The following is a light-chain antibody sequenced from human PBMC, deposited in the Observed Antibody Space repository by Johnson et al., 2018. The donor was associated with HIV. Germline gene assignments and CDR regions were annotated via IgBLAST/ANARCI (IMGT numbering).Light chain of an antibody. CDR3: GTWDSSLSAPV. CDR2: DNN. V-gene: IGLV1-51*01. J-gene: IGLJ1*01. Sequence: QCILTQPPSVSAAPGQRVTISCSGSSSNIGNNYISWYQQLPGTAPKLLIYDNNKRPSGIPDRFSGSKSGTSATLGITGLQTVDEADYYCGTWDSSLSAPVFGTGTKVTVL. CDR1: SSNIGNNY.